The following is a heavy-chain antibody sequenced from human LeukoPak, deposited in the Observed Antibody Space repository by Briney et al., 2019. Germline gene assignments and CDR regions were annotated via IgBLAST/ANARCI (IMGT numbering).Heavy chain of an antibody. CDR2: ISGGGST. Sequence: GGSLRLSCVASGFTFSSYAMYWVRQAPGKGLEWVSAISGGGSTYYADSVKGRFTISRDNSKNTVYLQVNSLRAEDTAVFYCAKDRAWLQFWSWGQGTLVTVSS. CDR1: GFTFSSYA. D-gene: IGHD5-18*01. J-gene: IGHJ4*02. CDR3: AKDRAWLQFWS. V-gene: IGHV3-23*01.